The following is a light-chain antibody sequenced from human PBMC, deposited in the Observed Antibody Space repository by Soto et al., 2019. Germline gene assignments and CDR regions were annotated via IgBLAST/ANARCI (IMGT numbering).Light chain of an antibody. CDR3: LKVANFPRT. Sequence: EIVMTQSPATLSVSPGERATLSCRASQSVSSNLAWYQQKPGQAPRLLIYGASTRATGIPARFSGSGSGTDFTLTIHTLQPEDSATYYCLKVANFPRTCGQGTKVEI. J-gene: IGKJ1*01. CDR1: QSVSSN. V-gene: IGKV3-15*01. CDR2: GAS.